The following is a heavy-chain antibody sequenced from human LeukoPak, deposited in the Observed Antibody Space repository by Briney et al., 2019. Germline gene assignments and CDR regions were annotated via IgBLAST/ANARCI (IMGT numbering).Heavy chain of an antibody. V-gene: IGHV4-39*07. CDR3: ARANRYSSGWFLFDY. CDR2: IYYSGST. Sequence: PSETLSLTCTVSGGSISSSSYYWGWIRQPPGKGLEWIGTIYYSGSTYYNPSLKSRVTISVDTPKNQFSLKLSSVTAADTAVYYCARANRYSSGWFLFDYWGQGTLVTVSS. CDR1: GGSISSSSYY. D-gene: IGHD6-19*01. J-gene: IGHJ4*02.